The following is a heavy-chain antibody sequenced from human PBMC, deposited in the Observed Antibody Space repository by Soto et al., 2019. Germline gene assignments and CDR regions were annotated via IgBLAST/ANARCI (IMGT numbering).Heavy chain of an antibody. V-gene: IGHV1-3*01. J-gene: IGHJ4*02. Sequence: ASVKVSCKASGYSFSFYGINWVRQAPGQGLEWMGWINAGNGNTKYSQKFEGRVTITRDTSASTAYMELSSLKSEDTAVYYCARGDILIDYWGQGTLVTVSS. CDR3: ARGDILIDY. D-gene: IGHD3-9*01. CDR2: INAGNGNT. CDR1: GYSFSFYG.